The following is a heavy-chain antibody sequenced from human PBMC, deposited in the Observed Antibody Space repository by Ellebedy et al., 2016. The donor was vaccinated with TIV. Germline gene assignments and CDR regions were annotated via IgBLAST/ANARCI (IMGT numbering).Heavy chain of an antibody. D-gene: IGHD3-22*01. V-gene: IGHV3-13*01. Sequence: LGGSLRLSCAASGFTFSSYDMHWVRQATGKGLEWVSAIGTAGDTYYPGSVKGRFTISRENAKNSLYLQMNSLRAGDTAVYYCARATTSGYYYEDAFDIWGQGTMVTVSS. CDR3: ARATTSGYYYEDAFDI. CDR1: GFTFSSYD. J-gene: IGHJ3*02. CDR2: IGTAGDT.